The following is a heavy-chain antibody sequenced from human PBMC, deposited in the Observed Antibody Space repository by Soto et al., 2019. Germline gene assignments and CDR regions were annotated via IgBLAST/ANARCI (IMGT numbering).Heavy chain of an antibody. CDR1: VGTFSDYN. CDR3: ARVEGTRTTNFYHYMDV. Sequence: VQLVQSGAEVKRPGSSVKVSCKAPVGTFSDYNIAWVRQARGQGLGWMGRIIPKLGITNYAHKFQDRVRITADKATSTAYMELTSLTYEDTAVYFCARVEGTRTTNFYHYMDVWGEGTSVTVS. V-gene: IGHV1-69*02. J-gene: IGHJ6*03. CDR2: IIPKLGIT. D-gene: IGHD2-8*01.